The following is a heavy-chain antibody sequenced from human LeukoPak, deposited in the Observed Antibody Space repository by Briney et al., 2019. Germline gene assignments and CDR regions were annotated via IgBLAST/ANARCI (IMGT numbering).Heavy chain of an antibody. V-gene: IGHV3-9*01. J-gene: IGHJ6*04. Sequence: GGSLRLSCAASGFTFDDYGMHWVRQAPGKGLEWVSGINWNSDTIAYADSVKGRFTISRDNAKNSLYLQMNSLRAEDTAVYYCAELGITMIGGVWGKGTTVTISS. CDR1: GFTFDDYG. D-gene: IGHD3-10*02. CDR2: INWNSDTI. CDR3: AELGITMIGGV.